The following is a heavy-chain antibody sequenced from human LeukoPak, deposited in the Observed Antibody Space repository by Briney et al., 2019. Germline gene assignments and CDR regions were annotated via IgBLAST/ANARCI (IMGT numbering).Heavy chain of an antibody. Sequence: GGSLRLSCAASGFTFNSFAMHWVRQAPGKGLEWVAGIWYGGSNKYYADSVKGRFTISRDNSKNTVYLQMNSLRAEDSAVYYCARPYGDYYFDYWGQGTLVTVSS. CDR1: GFTFNSFA. V-gene: IGHV3-33*01. D-gene: IGHD4-17*01. CDR3: ARPYGDYYFDY. CDR2: IWYGGSNK. J-gene: IGHJ4*02.